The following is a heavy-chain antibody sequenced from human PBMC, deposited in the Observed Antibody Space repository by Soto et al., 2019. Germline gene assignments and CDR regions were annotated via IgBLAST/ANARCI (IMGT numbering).Heavy chain of an antibody. CDR1: GFTFNTFT. CDR3: ARDRLRFLGGYFDY. CDR2: ISSNGGTT. J-gene: IGHJ4*01. V-gene: IGHV3-64*02. D-gene: IGHD3-3*01. Sequence: GGSLRLSCAASGFTFNTFTMHWVRQAPGKELEYVSAISSNGGTTYYADSVKGRFTVSRDNSKNTLFLQMDSLRAEDMAVYYCARDRLRFLGGYFDYWGQGSLVTVSS.